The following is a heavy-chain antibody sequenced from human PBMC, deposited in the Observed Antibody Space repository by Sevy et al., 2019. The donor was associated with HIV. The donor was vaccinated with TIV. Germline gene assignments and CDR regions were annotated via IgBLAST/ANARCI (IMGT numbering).Heavy chain of an antibody. J-gene: IGHJ6*02. D-gene: IGHD2-15*01. Sequence: SETLSLTCTVSGDSISGYYWSWIRQPPGKGLEWIGYIYYSGRTNYNPSLKSRVTISEDTSKNQLSLKLSSVTAADTAVYYCAREPAWDIVVVVAASSLSGMDVWGQGTTVTVSS. CDR2: IYYSGRT. CDR3: AREPAWDIVVVVAASSLSGMDV. CDR1: GDSISGYY. V-gene: IGHV4-59*12.